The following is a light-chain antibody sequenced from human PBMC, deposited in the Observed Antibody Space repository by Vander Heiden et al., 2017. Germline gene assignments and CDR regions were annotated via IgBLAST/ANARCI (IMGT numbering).Light chain of an antibody. CDR3: QQHNSYPRT. J-gene: IGKJ1*01. CDR2: AAS. CDR1: RGISSY. V-gene: IGKV1-9*01. Sequence: DIQLTQSPSFLSASVGVRVTITCRASRGISSYLAWYQQKPGEAPKRLIYAASTLQSGVPSRWSGSGSGTEFTITISSMQPEDVATYYCQQHNSYPRTFGQGTKVEIK.